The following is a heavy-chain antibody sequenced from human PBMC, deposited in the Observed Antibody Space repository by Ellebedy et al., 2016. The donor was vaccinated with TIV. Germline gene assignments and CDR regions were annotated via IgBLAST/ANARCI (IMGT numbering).Heavy chain of an antibody. V-gene: IGHV3-7*01. CDR3: ARYNWDDHDAFDI. Sequence: GGSLRLXCAASGFTFSNYWMSWVRQAPGKGLEWVANINQDGSETYYVDSVKGRFTISRDNAKNSLYLQMNSLRAEDTAVYYCARYNWDDHDAFDIWGQGTMVIVSS. D-gene: IGHD1-1*01. CDR1: GFTFSNYW. J-gene: IGHJ3*02. CDR2: INQDGSET.